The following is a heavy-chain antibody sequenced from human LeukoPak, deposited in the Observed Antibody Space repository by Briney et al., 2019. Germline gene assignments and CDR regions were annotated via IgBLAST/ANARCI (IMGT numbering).Heavy chain of an antibody. D-gene: IGHD2-15*01. Sequence: ASVKVSCKASGYTFTSYDINWVRQAAGQGLEWMGWMNPNSGNTVYAQKFQGRVTMTRNTSISTAYMELSSLRSEDTAVYYCARGGRGYCSGGSCYARYWGQGTLVTVSS. J-gene: IGHJ4*02. CDR2: MNPNSGNT. CDR1: GYTFTSYD. V-gene: IGHV1-8*01. CDR3: ARGGRGYCSGGSCYARY.